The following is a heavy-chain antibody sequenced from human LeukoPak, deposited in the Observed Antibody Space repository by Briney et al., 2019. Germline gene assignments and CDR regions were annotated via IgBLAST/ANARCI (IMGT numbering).Heavy chain of an antibody. CDR3: AGGDYENWFDP. CDR2: IYHSGST. V-gene: IGHV4-38-2*02. J-gene: IGHJ5*02. CDR1: GYSISSGYY. D-gene: IGHD4-17*01. Sequence: SETLSLTCTVSGYSISSGYYWGWIRQPPGKGLGWIGSIYHSGSTYYNPSLKSRVTISVDTSKNQFSLKLSSVTAADTAVYYCAGGDYENWFDPWGQGTLVTVSS.